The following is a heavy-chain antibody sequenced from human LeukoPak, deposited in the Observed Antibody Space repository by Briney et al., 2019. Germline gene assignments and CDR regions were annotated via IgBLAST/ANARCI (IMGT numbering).Heavy chain of an antibody. CDR2: IYYSGST. CDR1: GGSISSYY. Sequence: SETLSLTCTVSGGSISSYYWSWIRQPPGKGLEWIGYIYYSGSTNYNPSLKSRVTISVDTSKNQFSLKLSSVTAADTAAYYCARQGVDVLLWFGESRDWFDPWGQGTLVTVSS. D-gene: IGHD3-10*01. V-gene: IGHV4-59*08. CDR3: ARQGVDVLLWFGESRDWFDP. J-gene: IGHJ5*02.